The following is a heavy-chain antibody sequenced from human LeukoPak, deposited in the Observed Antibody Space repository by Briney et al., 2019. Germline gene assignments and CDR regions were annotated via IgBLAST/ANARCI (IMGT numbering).Heavy chain of an antibody. V-gene: IGHV3-11*01. Sequence: GSLRLSCAASGFTFSHYYMNWIRQAPGKGLEWISYISSSGGSIHYAASVKGRFTISRDNAKNSLYLQMDSLRADDTAVYYCARGDIAANDYFDYWGQGALVTVSS. CDR1: GFTFSHYY. CDR2: ISSSGGSI. CDR3: ARGDIAANDYFDY. D-gene: IGHD2-21*01. J-gene: IGHJ4*02.